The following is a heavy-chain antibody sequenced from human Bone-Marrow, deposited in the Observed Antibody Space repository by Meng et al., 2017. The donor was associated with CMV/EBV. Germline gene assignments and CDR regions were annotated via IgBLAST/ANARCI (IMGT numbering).Heavy chain of an antibody. V-gene: IGHV4-34*01. Sequence: QVQLQQWGAGLLKPSETLSLTGAVYGGYFSGYYWSWIRQPPGKGLEWIGEINHSGSTNYNPSLKSRVTISVDTSKNQFSLKLSSVTAADTAVYYCAREGHNSSGWSRWGQGTLVTVSS. CDR1: GGYFSGYY. D-gene: IGHD6-19*01. CDR3: AREGHNSSGWSR. CDR2: INHSGST. J-gene: IGHJ4*02.